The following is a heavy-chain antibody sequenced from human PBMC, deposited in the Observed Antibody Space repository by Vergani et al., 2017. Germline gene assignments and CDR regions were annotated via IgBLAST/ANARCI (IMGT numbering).Heavy chain of an antibody. J-gene: IGHJ5*01. CDR2: IWYDGSNK. Sequence: QVQLVESEGGVVQPGRSLTLSCVASGFTFSSHGMPWVRQAPGKGLEWVAAIWYDGSNKSYGDSVKGRFNISRDNSKNTLYLQMNSLRVEDTAVYYCARWGNEKRLDSWGQGTLVTVSS. D-gene: IGHD1-1*01. CDR3: ARWGNEKRLDS. CDR1: GFTFSSHG. V-gene: IGHV3-33*01.